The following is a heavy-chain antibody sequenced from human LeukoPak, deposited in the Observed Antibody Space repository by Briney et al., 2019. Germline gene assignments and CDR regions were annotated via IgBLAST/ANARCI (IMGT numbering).Heavy chain of an antibody. Sequence: GGSLRLSCAAFGFTFSSHWMSWVRQTPGEGLEWVAYIKQDGSEKYVVDSVKGRFTISRDNAKNSLYLQMNSLRAEDTAVYYCARDGYISGWKFESWGQGTLVTVSS. D-gene: IGHD6-19*01. V-gene: IGHV3-7*01. J-gene: IGHJ4*02. CDR2: IKQDGSEK. CDR3: ARDGYISGWKFES. CDR1: GFTFSSHW.